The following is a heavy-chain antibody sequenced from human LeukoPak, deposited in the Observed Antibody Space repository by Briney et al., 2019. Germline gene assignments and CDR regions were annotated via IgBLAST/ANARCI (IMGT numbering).Heavy chain of an antibody. CDR1: GYNFITYG. J-gene: IGHJ4*02. CDR3: ARDYLLDY. V-gene: IGHV1-18*01. CDR2: ISAYNGRT. Sequence: ASVKVCCKASGYNFITYGISWVRQAPGQGLEWMGWISAYNGRTNYAQKFQDRVTMTTDTSVNTVYMDLRSLRSDDTAVYYCARDYLLDYWGQGTLVTVSS.